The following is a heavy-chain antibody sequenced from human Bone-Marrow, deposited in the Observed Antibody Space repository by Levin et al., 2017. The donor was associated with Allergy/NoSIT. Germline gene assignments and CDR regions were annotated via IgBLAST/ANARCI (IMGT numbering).Heavy chain of an antibody. J-gene: IGHJ4*02. CDR3: VKRNYYGSGSYYEGCFFDN. Sequence: GGSLRLSCSASGFTFSSYAMHWVRQAPGKGLQYVSGINSNGGSTYYPDHVKGRFTISRDSSKNTLYLQMSSLRAEDTAVYYCVKRNYYGSGSYYEGCFFDNWGQGTLVTVSS. CDR1: GFTFSSYA. V-gene: IGHV3-64D*06. D-gene: IGHD3-10*01. CDR2: INSNGGST.